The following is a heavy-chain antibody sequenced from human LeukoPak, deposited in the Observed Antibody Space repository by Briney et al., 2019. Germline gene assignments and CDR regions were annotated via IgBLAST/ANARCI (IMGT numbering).Heavy chain of an antibody. Sequence: SETLSLTCTVSGCSISSHYWSWIRQPPGKGLEWNGYISDSESTNYNPSLKSRGTISVDTSKTPFSLKLSSVTAADTAVYYCAGGAGVGATIFDYSGQGTLVTASS. CDR3: AGGAGVGATIFDY. V-gene: IGHV4-59*11. CDR2: ISDSEST. J-gene: IGHJ4*02. D-gene: IGHD1-26*01. CDR1: GCSISSHY.